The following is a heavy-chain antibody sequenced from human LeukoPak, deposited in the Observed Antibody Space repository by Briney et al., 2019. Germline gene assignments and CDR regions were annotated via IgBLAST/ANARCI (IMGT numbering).Heavy chain of an antibody. V-gene: IGHV3-21*01. Sequence: RGSLRLSCAASGFTFSSYSMNWVRQAPGKGLEWVSSISSSSSYIYYADSVKGRFTISRDNAKNSLYLQMNSLRAEDTAVYYCALMVRGVGLLYWGQGTLVTVSS. CDR2: ISSSSSYI. CDR3: ALMVRGVGLLY. J-gene: IGHJ4*02. D-gene: IGHD3-10*01. CDR1: GFTFSSYS.